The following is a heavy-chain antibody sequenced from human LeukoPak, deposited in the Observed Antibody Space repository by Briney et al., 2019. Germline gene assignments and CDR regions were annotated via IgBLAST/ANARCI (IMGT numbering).Heavy chain of an antibody. D-gene: IGHD3-22*01. J-gene: IGHJ4*02. Sequence: GAPVKVSCKASGYTFTGYYMHWVRQAPGQGLEWMGWINPNSGGTKYAQNSQGRVTMTRDTSISTAYMELRSLRSDDTAVYYCARVRYYYDSSGTLDYWGQGTLVTVSS. CDR3: ARVRYYYDSSGTLDY. CDR1: GYTFTGYY. CDR2: INPNSGGT. V-gene: IGHV1-2*02.